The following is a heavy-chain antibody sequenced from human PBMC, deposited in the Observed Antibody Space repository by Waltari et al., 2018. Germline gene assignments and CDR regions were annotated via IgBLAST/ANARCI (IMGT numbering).Heavy chain of an antibody. J-gene: IGHJ3*02. CDR3: AREVGGKDAFDI. CDR2: IYYSGST. D-gene: IGHD3-16*01. Sequence: QLQLQESGPGLVKPSETLSLTCTVSGGSISSSSYYWGWLRQPPGKGLEWIGSIYYSGSTYYNPSLKSRVTISVDTSKNQFSRKLSSVTAADTAVYYCAREVGGKDAFDIWGQGTMVTVSS. V-gene: IGHV4-39*07. CDR1: GGSISSSSYY.